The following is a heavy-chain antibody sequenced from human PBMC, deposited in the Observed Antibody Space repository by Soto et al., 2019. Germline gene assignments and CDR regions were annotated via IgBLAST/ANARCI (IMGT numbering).Heavy chain of an antibody. J-gene: IGHJ4*02. Sequence: ASETLSLTCAVYGGSFSGYYWSWIRQPPGKGLEWIGEINHSGSTNYNPSLKSRVTISVDTSKNQFSLKLSSVTAADTAVYYCARVFSHGDYLDYWGQGTLVTVSS. CDR3: ARVFSHGDYLDY. CDR1: GGSFSGYY. D-gene: IGHD4-17*01. CDR2: INHSGST. V-gene: IGHV4-34*01.